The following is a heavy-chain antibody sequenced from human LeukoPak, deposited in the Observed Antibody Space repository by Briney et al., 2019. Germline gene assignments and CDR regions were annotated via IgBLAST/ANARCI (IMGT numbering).Heavy chain of an antibody. CDR1: GASISINS. CDR3: ARTRMYFDASGYPEELFDS. J-gene: IGHJ5*01. V-gene: IGHV4-59*01. D-gene: IGHD3-22*01. CDR2: SRHCGST. Sequence: SETLSLTCTVSGASISINSWSWIRQSPGRGREWIGCSRHCGSTRYNPSLDSRVSMSLDMSTNQVSLTVDSVTAADTARYYCARTRMYFDASGYPEELFDSWGQGILVTVSS.